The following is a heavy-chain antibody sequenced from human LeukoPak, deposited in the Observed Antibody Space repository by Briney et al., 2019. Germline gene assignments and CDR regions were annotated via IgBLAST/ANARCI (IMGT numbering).Heavy chain of an antibody. Sequence: GGSLRLSCAASGFTFSSYGMHWVRQAPGKVLEWVAFIRYDGSNKYYADSVKGRFTISRDNSKNTLYLQMNSLRAEDTAVYYCAKDFANYYDSSGPDYWGQGTLVTVSS. D-gene: IGHD3-22*01. V-gene: IGHV3-30*02. J-gene: IGHJ4*02. CDR1: GFTFSSYG. CDR3: AKDFANYYDSSGPDY. CDR2: IRYDGSNK.